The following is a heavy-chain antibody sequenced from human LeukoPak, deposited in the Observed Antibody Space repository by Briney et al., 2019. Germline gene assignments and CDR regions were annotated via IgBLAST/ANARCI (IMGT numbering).Heavy chain of an antibody. CDR2: IGTAGDT. V-gene: IGHV3-13*01. Sequence: TGVSLRLSCAASGFTFNSYDMHWLRQATGKGLEWVSAIGTAGDTYYPGSVKGRFTISRENAKNSLYLQMNSLRAGETAVYYCARAAGRRYYYYYMDVWGKGTTVTISS. CDR3: ARAAGRRYYYYYMDV. CDR1: GFTFNSYD. J-gene: IGHJ6*03.